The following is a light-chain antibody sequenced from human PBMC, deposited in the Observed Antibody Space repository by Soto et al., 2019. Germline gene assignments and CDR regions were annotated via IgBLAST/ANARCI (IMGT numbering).Light chain of an antibody. V-gene: IGKV3-15*01. J-gene: IGKJ4*01. CDR3: QQYNGYPPLI. CDR2: GAS. Sequence: EIVMTQSPATLSVSPGERATLSCRASRNINRKLAWYQQKPGQAPRLLISGASTRATGIPARFSGSGSGTEFTLTISSLQSEDFAVYYCQQYNGYPPLIFGGGTKVDI. CDR1: RNINRK.